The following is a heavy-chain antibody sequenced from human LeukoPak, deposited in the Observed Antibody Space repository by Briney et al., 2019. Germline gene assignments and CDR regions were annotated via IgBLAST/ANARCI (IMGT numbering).Heavy chain of an antibody. Sequence: GASLRLSCAASGFTFSSYAMSWVRQAPGKGLEWVSAISDSGGNTYYADSVKGRFTISRDNSKNTLYLQMNRLRAEDTAIYYCVKGKKWELPLNYWGQGTLVTVSS. CDR2: ISDSGGNT. CDR3: VKGKKWELPLNY. D-gene: IGHD1-26*01. V-gene: IGHV3-23*01. J-gene: IGHJ4*02. CDR1: GFTFSSYA.